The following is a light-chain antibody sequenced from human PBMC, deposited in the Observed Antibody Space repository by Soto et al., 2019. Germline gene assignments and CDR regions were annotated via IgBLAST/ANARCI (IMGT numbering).Light chain of an antibody. Sequence: EIVLTQSPGTLSLSPGERATLSCRASQSVNSRLAWYQHKPGQAPRLLISGASSRATGIPDRFSGSGSATDFTLTISRLEPEDFALYYCQHYGRSPITFGQGARLAI. CDR3: QHYGRSPIT. J-gene: IGKJ5*01. V-gene: IGKV3-20*01. CDR1: QSVNSR. CDR2: GAS.